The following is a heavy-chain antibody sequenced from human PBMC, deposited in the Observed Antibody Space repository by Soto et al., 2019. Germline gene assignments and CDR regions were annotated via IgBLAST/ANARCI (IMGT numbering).Heavy chain of an antibody. CDR2: ISPSSSFL. CDR1: GFSFRSYY. D-gene: IGHD3-10*01. CDR3: ATVGTDYGSGSPYYSDY. Sequence: PGGSLRLSCAASGFSFRSYYMNWVRQAPGRGLEWVSSISPSSSFLNYADSVKGRFTISRDHAKSSVNLQMNSLRAEDTAVYYCATVGTDYGSGSPYYSDYWGQGTMLTVSS. V-gene: IGHV3-21*06. J-gene: IGHJ4*02.